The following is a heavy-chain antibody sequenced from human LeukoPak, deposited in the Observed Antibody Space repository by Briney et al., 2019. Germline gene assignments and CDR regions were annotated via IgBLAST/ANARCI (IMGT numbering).Heavy chain of an antibody. Sequence: QPGGSLRLSCAASGFTFSSYEMNWVRQAPGKGLEWVSYISSSSSTIYYADSVKGRFTISRDNAKNSLYLQMNSLRDEDTAVYYCARDDDYVWGSYTYYFDYWGQGTLVTVSS. V-gene: IGHV3-48*03. CDR3: ARDDDYVWGSYTYYFDY. J-gene: IGHJ4*02. D-gene: IGHD3-16*01. CDR1: GFTFSSYE. CDR2: ISSSSSTI.